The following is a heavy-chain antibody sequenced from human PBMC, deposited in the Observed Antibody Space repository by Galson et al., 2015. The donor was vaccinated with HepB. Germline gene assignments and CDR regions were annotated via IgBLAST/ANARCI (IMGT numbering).Heavy chain of an antibody. V-gene: IGHV3-66*02. J-gene: IGHJ3*02. D-gene: IGHD1-26*01. Sequence: SLRLSCAASGFTVSSNYMSWVRQAPGKGLEWVSVIYSGGSTYYADSVKGRFTISRDNSKNTLYLQMNSLRAEDTAVYYCARVQPSREQWEGAFDIWGQGTMVTVSS. CDR2: IYSGGST. CDR1: GFTVSSNY. CDR3: ARVQPSREQWEGAFDI.